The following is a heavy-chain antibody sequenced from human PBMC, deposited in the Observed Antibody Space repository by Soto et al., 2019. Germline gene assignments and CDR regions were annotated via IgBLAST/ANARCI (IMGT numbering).Heavy chain of an antibody. Sequence: ASVKVSCKASGYTFTGYYMHWVRQAPGQGLEWMGWINPNSGGTNYAQKFQGRVTMTRDTSISTAYMELSRLRSDDTAVYYCARARLNRAARTPMAPNWLDPWGQGTLVTVYS. CDR2: INPNSGGT. J-gene: IGHJ5*02. V-gene: IGHV1-2*02. CDR1: GYTFTGYY. D-gene: IGHD6-6*01. CDR3: ARARLNRAARTPMAPNWLDP.